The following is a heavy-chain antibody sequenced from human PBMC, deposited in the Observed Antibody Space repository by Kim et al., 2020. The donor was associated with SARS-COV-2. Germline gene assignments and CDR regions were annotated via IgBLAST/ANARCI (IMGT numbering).Heavy chain of an antibody. CDR1: GYSFTSYW. J-gene: IGHJ4*02. D-gene: IGHD5-18*01. CDR3: ARLTYDSWIQLWLKIDY. V-gene: IGHV5-51*01. Sequence: GESLKISCKGSGYSFTSYWIGWVRQMPGKGLEWMGIIYPGDSDTRYSPSFQGQVTISADKSISTAYLQWSSLKASDTAMYYCARLTYDSWIQLWLKIDYWGQGTLVTVSS. CDR2: IYPGDSDT.